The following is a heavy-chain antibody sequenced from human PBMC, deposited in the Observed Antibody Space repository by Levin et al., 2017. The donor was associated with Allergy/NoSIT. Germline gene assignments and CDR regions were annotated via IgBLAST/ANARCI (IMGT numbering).Heavy chain of an antibody. Sequence: ASVKVSCKASGYTFTSYDLNWVRQATGQGLEWLGWMNPNSGDTGYAQKFQGRVTLTRDTSISTAYMELSSLTSEDTAVYYCARDYGGNSGEFDPWGQGTLVTVST. J-gene: IGHJ5*02. V-gene: IGHV1-8*01. CDR3: ARDYGGNSGEFDP. CDR2: MNPNSGDT. CDR1: GYTFTSYD. D-gene: IGHD4-23*01.